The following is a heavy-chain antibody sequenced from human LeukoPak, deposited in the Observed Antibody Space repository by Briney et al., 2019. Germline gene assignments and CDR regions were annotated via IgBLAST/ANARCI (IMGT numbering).Heavy chain of an antibody. CDR2: INPNSGGT. V-gene: IGHV1-2*02. CDR1: GYTFTAYH. D-gene: IGHD3-22*01. CDR3: ARGPWITMIVVVITPLDY. J-gene: IGHJ4*02. Sequence: ASVKVSCKASGYTFTAYHMHWVRQAPGQGLEWMGWINPNSGGTNYAQKFQGRVTMTRDTSISTAYMELSRLRSDDTAVYYCARGPWITMIVVVITPLDYWGQGTLVTVSS.